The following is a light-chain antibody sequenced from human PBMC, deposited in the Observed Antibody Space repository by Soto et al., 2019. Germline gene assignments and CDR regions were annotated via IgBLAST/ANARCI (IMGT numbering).Light chain of an antibody. CDR2: SIN. Sequence: QSVLTQPPSESGTPGQRATVSCSGSSSNIGSSTVTSYQQLPGTPPILLLYSINLQSSGVPDRFSGSRSGTSASLAISGLQSEDEADYYCATWDDRLNGYVFGSGTKVTVL. J-gene: IGLJ1*01. CDR1: SSNIGSST. CDR3: ATWDDRLNGYV. V-gene: IGLV1-44*01.